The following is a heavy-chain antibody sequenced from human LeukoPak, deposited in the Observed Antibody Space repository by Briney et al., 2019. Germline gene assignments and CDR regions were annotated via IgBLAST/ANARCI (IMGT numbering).Heavy chain of an antibody. Sequence: SETPSLTCTVSGGSIRSYYWSWIRQPPGKGLEWIGYIYYSGSTNYNPSLKSRVTISVNTSKNQFSLKLSSVTAADTAVYYCARDSGYYYGHDYWGQGTLVTVSS. D-gene: IGHD3-22*01. J-gene: IGHJ4*02. CDR1: GGSIRSYY. CDR3: ARDSGYYYGHDY. V-gene: IGHV4-59*01. CDR2: IYYSGST.